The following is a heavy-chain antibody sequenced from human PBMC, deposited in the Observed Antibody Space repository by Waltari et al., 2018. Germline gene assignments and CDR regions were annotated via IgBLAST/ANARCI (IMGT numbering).Heavy chain of an antibody. D-gene: IGHD4-17*01. CDR3: ARSATVVTPGYFDY. Sequence: QVQLVQSGAEVKKPGASVKVSCKASGYTFTGYYMHWVRQAPGQGLEWMGRIIPIFGTANYAQKFQGRVTITADKSTSTAYMELSSLRSEDTAVYYCARSATVVTPGYFDYWGQGTLVTVSS. V-gene: IGHV1-69*06. J-gene: IGHJ4*02. CDR2: IIPIFGTA. CDR1: GYTFTGYY.